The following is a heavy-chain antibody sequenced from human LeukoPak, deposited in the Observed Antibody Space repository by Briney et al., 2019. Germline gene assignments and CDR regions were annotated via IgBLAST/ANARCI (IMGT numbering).Heavy chain of an antibody. Sequence: PSETLSLTCTVSGGSISSYYWSWIRQPPGKGLEWIGYIYYSGSTNYNPSLKSRVTISVDTSKNQFSLKLSSVTAADMAVYYCARLVRTYYYDSSGYYWDYWGQGTLVTVSS. CDR1: GGSISSYY. J-gene: IGHJ4*02. V-gene: IGHV4-59*08. D-gene: IGHD3-22*01. CDR3: ARLVRTYYYDSSGYYWDY. CDR2: IYYSGST.